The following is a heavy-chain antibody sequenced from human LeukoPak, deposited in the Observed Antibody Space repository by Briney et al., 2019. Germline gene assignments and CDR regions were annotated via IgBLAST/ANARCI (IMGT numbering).Heavy chain of an antibody. CDR2: IYYSGTT. CDR1: GDSFTTYY. D-gene: IGHD2-2*01. Sequence: PSETLSLTCSLSGDSFTTYYWSWLRQPPGKGLEWIGYIYYSGTTNYNPSLETRVTISTDRPKNQFSLKLASVTAADTAVYYCAREKLSTSWYGGSRDYRHYFYGMDVWGQGTTVTVSS. CDR3: AREKLSTSWYGGSRDYRHYFYGMDV. V-gene: IGHV4-59*01. J-gene: IGHJ6*02.